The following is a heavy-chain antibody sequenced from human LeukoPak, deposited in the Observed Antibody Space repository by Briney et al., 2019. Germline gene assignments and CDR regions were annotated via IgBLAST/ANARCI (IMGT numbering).Heavy chain of an antibody. Sequence: ASVKVSCTASGYTFISYGFSWVRQAPGQGLAWMGWINAYNGNTNYAQNLQGRVTMTTDTSTSTAYMELRSLRSDDTAVYYCARRQGTTLNFDYWGQGTLVTVSS. D-gene: IGHD1-1*01. CDR1: GYTFISYG. J-gene: IGHJ4*02. V-gene: IGHV1-18*01. CDR3: ARRQGTTLNFDY. CDR2: INAYNGNT.